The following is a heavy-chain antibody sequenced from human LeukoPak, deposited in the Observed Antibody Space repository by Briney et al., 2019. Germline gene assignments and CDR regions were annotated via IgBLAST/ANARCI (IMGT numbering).Heavy chain of an antibody. CDR3: ARDDRGPYWYFDL. D-gene: IGHD1-14*01. Sequence: SETLSLTCTVSGGSISSSSYYWGWIRQPPGKGLEWIGSIYYSGSTYYNPSLKSQVTISVDTSKNQFSLKLSSVTAADTAVYYCARDDRGPYWYFDLWGRGTLVTVSS. J-gene: IGHJ2*01. CDR1: GGSISSSSYY. V-gene: IGHV4-39*07. CDR2: IYYSGST.